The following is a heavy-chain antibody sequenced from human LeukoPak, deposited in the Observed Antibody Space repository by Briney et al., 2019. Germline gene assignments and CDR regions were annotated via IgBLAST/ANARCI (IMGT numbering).Heavy chain of an antibody. J-gene: IGHJ6*03. CDR1: GGSIRGYY. CDR3: ARTTEGGYSYGYFYYYYMDV. D-gene: IGHD5-18*01. CDR2: IYYSGST. V-gene: IGHV4-59*01. Sequence: PSETLTLTCTVSGGSIRGYYWSWIRQPPAKGLEWIGYIYYSGSTNYKSSLKSRVTISVDTSKNQFSLKLSSVTAADTAVYYCARTTEGGYSYGYFYYYYMDVWGKGTTVTISS.